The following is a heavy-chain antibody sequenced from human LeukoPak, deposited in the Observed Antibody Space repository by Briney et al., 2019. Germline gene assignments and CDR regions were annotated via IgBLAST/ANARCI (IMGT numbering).Heavy chain of an antibody. CDR3: ATVRGDYARGMHGMDV. Sequence: GGSLRLSCAVSGFSVSSRYMSWVRRAPGQVLEWVTVIYSDGSTFYADSVKGRFTISRDDSKNTLNFHMNSLRVEDTAVYHCATVRGDYARGMHGMDVWGKGTTVTVSS. CDR1: GFSVSSRY. CDR2: IYSDGST. D-gene: IGHD4-17*01. J-gene: IGHJ6*04. V-gene: IGHV3-53*01.